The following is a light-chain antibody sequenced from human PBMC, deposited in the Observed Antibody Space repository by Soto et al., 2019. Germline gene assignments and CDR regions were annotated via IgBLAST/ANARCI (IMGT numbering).Light chain of an antibody. J-gene: IGLJ1*01. CDR1: SSDVGGYNY. CDR3: CSYAGSYIYV. V-gene: IGLV2-11*01. Sequence: QSVLTQPRSVSGSPGQSFSISCTGTSSDVGGYNYVSWYQHHPGKAPTVMIYDVTKRPSGVPDRFSGSKSGNTASLIISGLQAEDEADYYCCSYAGSYIYVFGTGTKVTVL. CDR2: DVT.